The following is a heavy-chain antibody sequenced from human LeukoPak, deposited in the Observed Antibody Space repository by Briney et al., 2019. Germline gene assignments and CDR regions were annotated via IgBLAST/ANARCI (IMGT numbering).Heavy chain of an antibody. CDR1: GSTFSSYA. J-gene: IGHJ6*03. CDR3: ARVPTGDYYDSSGYYYYYYYMDV. CDR2: IIPIFGTA. D-gene: IGHD3-22*01. V-gene: IGHV1-69*05. Sequence: SVKVSCKASGSTFSSYAISWVRQAPGQGLEWMGGIIPIFGTANYAQKFQGRVTITTDESTSTAYMELSSLRSEDTAVYYCARVPTGDYYDSSGYYYYYYYMDVRGKGTTVTVSS.